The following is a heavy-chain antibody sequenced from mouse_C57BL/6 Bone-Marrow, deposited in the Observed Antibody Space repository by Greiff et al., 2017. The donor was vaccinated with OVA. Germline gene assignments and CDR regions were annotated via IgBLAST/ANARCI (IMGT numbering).Heavy chain of an antibody. CDR3: ARDPILDWYFDV. Sequence: EVKLMESGGGLVKPGGSLKLSCAASGFTFSSYAMSWVRQTPEKRLEWVATISDGGSYTYYPDNVKGRFTISRDNAKNNLYLQMSHLKSEDTAMYYCARDPILDWYFDVWGTGTTVTVSS. CDR1: GFTFSSYA. V-gene: IGHV5-4*01. J-gene: IGHJ1*03. CDR2: ISDGGSYT.